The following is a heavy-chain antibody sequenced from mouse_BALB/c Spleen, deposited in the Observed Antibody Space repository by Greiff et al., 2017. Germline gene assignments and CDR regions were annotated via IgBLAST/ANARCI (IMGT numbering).Heavy chain of an antibody. CDR3: AREEGLFITTATWFAY. V-gene: IGHV7-3*02. J-gene: IGHJ3*01. CDR2: IRNKANGYTT. Sequence: EVKVEESGGGLVQPGGSLRLSCATSGFTFTDYYMSWVRQPPGKALEWLGFIRNKANGYTTEYSASVKGRFTISRDNSQSILYLQMNTLRAEDSATYYCAREEGLFITTATWFAYWGQGTLVTVSA. D-gene: IGHD1-2*01. CDR1: GFTFTDYY.